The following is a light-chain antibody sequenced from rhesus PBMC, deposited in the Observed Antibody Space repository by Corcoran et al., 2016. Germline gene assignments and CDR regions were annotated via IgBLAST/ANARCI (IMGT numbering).Light chain of an antibody. Sequence: DIQMTQSPSSLSASVGDRVTITCRASQGISNWLAWYQQKPRKAPKVLIYRTSNLETGVPSRFSGSGAGTDFTLTISSLQPEDIATYYCQQHDNSPLTFGGGTKVELK. CDR1: QGISNW. CDR3: QQHDNSPLT. V-gene: IGKV1-69*01. CDR2: RTS. J-gene: IGKJ4*01.